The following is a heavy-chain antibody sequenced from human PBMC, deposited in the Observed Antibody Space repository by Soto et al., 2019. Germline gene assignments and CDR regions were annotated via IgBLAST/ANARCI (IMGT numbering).Heavy chain of an antibody. D-gene: IGHD2-15*01. CDR1: GFTFSDYY. J-gene: IGHJ6*03. CDR2: ISSRGSTI. V-gene: IGHV3-11*01. CDR3: ARRKVVVGGQGYYMDV. Sequence: GGSLRLSCAASGFTFSDYYMSWIRQAPGKGLEWVSYISSRGSTIYYADSVKGRFTISRDNAKNSLYLQMNSLRAEDTAVYYCARRKVVVGGQGYYMDVWGKGTTVTVSS.